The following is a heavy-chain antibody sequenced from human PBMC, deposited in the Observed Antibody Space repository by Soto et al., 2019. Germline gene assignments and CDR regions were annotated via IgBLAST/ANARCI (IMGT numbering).Heavy chain of an antibody. V-gene: IGHV5-10-1*01. Sequence: PGESLKISCKGSVYSFTSYWISWVCQMPGKGLEWMGRIDPSDSYTNYSPSFQGHVTISADKSISTAYLQWSSLKASDTAMYYCARHPTSTVVTSYYYGMDVWGQGTTVTVSS. J-gene: IGHJ6*02. D-gene: IGHD4-17*01. CDR3: ARHPTSTVVTSYYYGMDV. CDR1: VYSFTSYW. CDR2: IDPSDSYT.